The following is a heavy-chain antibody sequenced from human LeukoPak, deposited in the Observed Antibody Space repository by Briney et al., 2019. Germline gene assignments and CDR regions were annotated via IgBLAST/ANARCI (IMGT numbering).Heavy chain of an antibody. CDR2: ISSSGSTI. CDR3: YGDYRPGGV. V-gene: IGHV3-11*01. Sequence: GGSLRLSCAASGFTFSDYYMSWIRQAPGEGLEWVSYISSSGSTIYYADPVKGRFTISTDNANNSLYLQTNSLRAEDTAVYYCYGDYRPGGVWGQGTLVTVSS. J-gene: IGHJ4*02. D-gene: IGHD4-17*01. CDR1: GFTFSDYY.